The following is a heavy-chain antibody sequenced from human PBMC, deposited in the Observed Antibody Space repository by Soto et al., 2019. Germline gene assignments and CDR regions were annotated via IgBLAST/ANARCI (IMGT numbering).Heavy chain of an antibody. V-gene: IGHV2-5*01. CDR1: GFSLSTSGGG. D-gene: IGHD5-12*01. CDR2: IYWNDDK. J-gene: IGHJ4*02. CDR3: ARNSYDGGRDAL. Sequence: GSGPTLVNPPRTLTLTCTLSGFSLSTSGGGVGWIRHPPGKALEWLALIYWNDDKHYSPSLKIRLTIPKDTSNNQVVLTMTNMDPVDTSTYYFARNSYDGGRDALRGQRSLVTGS.